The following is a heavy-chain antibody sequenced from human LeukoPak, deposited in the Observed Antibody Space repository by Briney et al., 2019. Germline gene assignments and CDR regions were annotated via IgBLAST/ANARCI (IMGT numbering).Heavy chain of an antibody. Sequence: SETLSLTCAVSGGSFSGYYWNWIRQPPGKGLEWIGEINHSGSTNYNPSLKSRVTISVDTSKNQFSLKLSSVTAADTAVYYCARVGGVSWGQFDYWGQGTLVTVSS. D-gene: IGHD3-16*01. CDR1: GGSFSGYY. V-gene: IGHV4-34*01. CDR3: ARVGGVSWGQFDY. J-gene: IGHJ4*02. CDR2: INHSGST.